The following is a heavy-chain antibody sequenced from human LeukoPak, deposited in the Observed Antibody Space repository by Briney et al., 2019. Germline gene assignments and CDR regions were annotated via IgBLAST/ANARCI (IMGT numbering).Heavy chain of an antibody. Sequence: GGSLRLSCAPSGFTFSNYWMSWVRQAPGKGLEWVANIEQDGSEKYYVDSVKGRFTISRDNAKNSLYLQMNSLRAEDTAVYYCARDTYYYGSGSYFFDYWGQGTLVTVSS. D-gene: IGHD3-10*01. V-gene: IGHV3-7*01. J-gene: IGHJ4*02. CDR3: ARDTYYYGSGSYFFDY. CDR1: GFTFSNYW. CDR2: IEQDGSEK.